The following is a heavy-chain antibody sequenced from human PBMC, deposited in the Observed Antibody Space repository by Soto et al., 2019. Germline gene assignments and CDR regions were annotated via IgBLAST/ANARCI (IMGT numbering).Heavy chain of an antibody. J-gene: IGHJ4*02. CDR3: EKDRWSSPEGYFDY. CDR1: GLTFSNYA. V-gene: IGHV3-23*01. Sequence: GGSFRLSCAGAGLTFSNYAMTWVRQAPGNGLEWVSSISDSGVSTYYADSVKGRFTISRDNSKNTLYLQMNSLRAEDTAIYYCEKDRWSSPEGYFDYSGQGTLVTVSS. CDR2: ISDSGVST. D-gene: IGHD2-2*01.